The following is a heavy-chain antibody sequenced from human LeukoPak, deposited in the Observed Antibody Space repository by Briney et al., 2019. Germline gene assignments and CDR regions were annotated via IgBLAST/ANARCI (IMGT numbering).Heavy chain of an antibody. J-gene: IGHJ5*02. D-gene: IGHD3-22*01. CDR1: GFTLSSYW. CDR2: IKQDGSER. Sequence: PGGSLRLSCAASGFTLSSYWMTWVRQAPGKGLEWVANIKQDGSERYYVDSVKGRFTISRDNAKNSLYLEMSSLRAEDTAVYYCARGYNYYDPWGQGTLVTVSS. V-gene: IGHV3-7*01. CDR3: ARGYNYYDP.